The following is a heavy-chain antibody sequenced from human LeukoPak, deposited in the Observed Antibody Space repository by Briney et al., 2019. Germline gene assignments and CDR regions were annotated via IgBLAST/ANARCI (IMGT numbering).Heavy chain of an antibody. CDR1: GFTFSDYY. D-gene: IGHD3-22*01. Sequence: PGGSLRLSCAASGFTFSDYYMSWVRQAPGKGLEWVSAISGSGGSTYYADSVKGRFTISRDNSKNTLYLQMNSLRAEDTAVYYCAKASAYYYDSSGRPHWGQGTLVTVSS. J-gene: IGHJ4*02. V-gene: IGHV3-23*01. CDR2: ISGSGGST. CDR3: AKASAYYYDSSGRPH.